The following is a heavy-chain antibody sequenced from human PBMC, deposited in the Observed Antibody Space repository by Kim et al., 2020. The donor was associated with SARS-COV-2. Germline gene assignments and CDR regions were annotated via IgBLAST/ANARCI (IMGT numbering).Heavy chain of an antibody. J-gene: IGHJ6*02. Sequence: GGSLRLSCAAYGFTFSSYGMHWVRQAPGKGLEWVAVISYDGSNKYYADSVKGRFTISRDNSKNTLYLQMNSLRAEDTAVYYCAKDRGYYDFWSGYYTENYYYGMDVWGQGTTVTVSS. CDR2: ISYDGSNK. D-gene: IGHD3-3*01. CDR3: AKDRGYYDFWSGYYTENYYYGMDV. CDR1: GFTFSSYG. V-gene: IGHV3-30*18.